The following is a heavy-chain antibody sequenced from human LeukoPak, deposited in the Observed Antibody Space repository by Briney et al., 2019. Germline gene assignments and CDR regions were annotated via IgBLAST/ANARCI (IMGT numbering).Heavy chain of an antibody. V-gene: IGHV4-34*01. CDR3: ARVDGSCSGGSCHSGNWFDP. CDR1: GGSFSGYY. J-gene: IGHJ5*02. CDR2: INHSGST. Sequence: PSETLSLTCAVYGGSFSGYYWSWIRQPPGKGLEWIGEINHSGSTNYNPSLKSRVTISVDTTKNQFSLKLNSVTAADTAVYYCARVDGSCSGGSCHSGNWFDPWGQGTLVTVSS. D-gene: IGHD2-15*01.